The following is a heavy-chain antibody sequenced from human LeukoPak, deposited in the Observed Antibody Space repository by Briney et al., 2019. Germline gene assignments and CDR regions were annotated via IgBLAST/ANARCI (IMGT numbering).Heavy chain of an antibody. CDR3: ARGGYSYGFGFDY. J-gene: IGHJ4*02. Sequence: SETLSLTCTVSGGSISSYYWGWIRQPPGKGLEWIGYIYYSGSTNYNPSLKGRVTISVDTSKNQFSLKLSSVTAADTAAYYCARGGYSYGFGFDYWGQGTLVTVSS. CDR1: GGSISSYY. CDR2: IYYSGST. D-gene: IGHD5-18*01. V-gene: IGHV4-59*01.